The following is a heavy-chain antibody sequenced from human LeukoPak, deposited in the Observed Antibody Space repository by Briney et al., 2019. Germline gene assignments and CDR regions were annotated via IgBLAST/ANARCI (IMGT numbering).Heavy chain of an antibody. J-gene: IGHJ3*02. CDR2: IYYSGST. D-gene: IGHD4-4*01. V-gene: IGHV4-30-4*01. CDR1: GGSVSSSDYH. CDR3: ARENSDSLEIAYRNAFDI. Sequence: PSQTLSLTCTVSGGSVSSSDYHWSWIRQSPGKGLEWIGYIYYSGSTYYNPSLKSRLTISVDTSKNQFSLKLSSVTAADTAVYYCARENSDSLEIAYRNAFDIWGQGTMVTVSS.